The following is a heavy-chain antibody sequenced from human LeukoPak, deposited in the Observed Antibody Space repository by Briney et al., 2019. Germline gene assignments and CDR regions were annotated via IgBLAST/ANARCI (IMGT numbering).Heavy chain of an antibody. J-gene: IGHJ6*02. CDR1: GFTFSSYG. CDR3: AKFNNKVGYYYYYGMDV. D-gene: IGHD1-20*01. Sequence: PGGSLRLSCAASGFTFSSYGMHWVRQAPGKGLEWVAVIWYDGSNKYYADSVKGRFTISRDNSKNTLYLQMNSLRAEDTAVYYCAKFNNKVGYYYYYGMDVWGQGTTVTVSS. V-gene: IGHV3-30*02. CDR2: IWYDGSNK.